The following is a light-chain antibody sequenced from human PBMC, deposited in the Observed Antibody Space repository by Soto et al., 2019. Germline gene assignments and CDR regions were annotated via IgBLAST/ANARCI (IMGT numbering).Light chain of an antibody. V-gene: IGKV4-1*01. Sequence: DRVMVPSPQALAVFFRGRTSINCKSSRSVLVSQKDRNYLAWYQQKSGQPPRLLVYWASTRESGVPDRFSGSGSGTNFTLTISGLQAEDVADYFCLQHDIFPRTFGQGAKV. CDR2: WAS. CDR1: RSVLVSQKDRNY. CDR3: LQHDIFPRT. J-gene: IGKJ1*01.